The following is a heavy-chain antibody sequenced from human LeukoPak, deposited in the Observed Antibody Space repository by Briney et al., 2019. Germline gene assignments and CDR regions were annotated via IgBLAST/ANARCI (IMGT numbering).Heavy chain of an antibody. CDR2: INPSGRT. J-gene: IGHJ6*03. Sequence: PSETLSLTCGVSGRSFGAYYWTWVRQPPGKGLEWIGEINPSGRTNYNPSLKSRVTMSVDTTKNQFSLSLSSVIAADTAVYYCARGGGWLQLRRESYYYLDVWGKGTTVTVSS. D-gene: IGHD5-24*01. CDR3: ARGGGWLQLRRESYYYLDV. CDR1: GRSFGAYY. V-gene: IGHV4-34*01.